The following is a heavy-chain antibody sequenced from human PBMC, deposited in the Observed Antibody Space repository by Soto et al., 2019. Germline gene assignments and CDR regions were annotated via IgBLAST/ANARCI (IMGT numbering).Heavy chain of an antibody. CDR3: TKSKELRVSAPDH. D-gene: IGHD3-10*01. V-gene: IGHV3-66*01. J-gene: IGHJ4*02. Sequence: EVQLVESGGGLVQPGGSLRLSCAASGFTANSNRMSWVRQAPGKGLEWVSVIYTGAYTGESTYYVDSVKARFIITRDNYKTTRYLQMTSRRVEDPAVYYCTKSKELRVSAPDHWGQEPLLPFSP. CDR2: IYTGAYTGEST. CDR1: GFTANSNR.